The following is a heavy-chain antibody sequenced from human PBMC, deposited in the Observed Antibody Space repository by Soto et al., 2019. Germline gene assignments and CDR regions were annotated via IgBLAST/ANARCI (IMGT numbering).Heavy chain of an antibody. CDR1: GGTFSSYA. V-gene: IGHV1-69*13. J-gene: IGHJ5*02. D-gene: IGHD6-13*01. Sequence: ASVKVSCKASGGTFSSYAISWVRQAPGQGLEWMGGIIPIFGTANYAQKFQGRVTITADESTSTAYMELSSLRSEDTAVYYCAREPPGYSSSWYLRGATTCCWFDPWGQGTLVTVSS. CDR3: AREPPGYSSSWYLRGATTCCWFDP. CDR2: IIPIFGTA.